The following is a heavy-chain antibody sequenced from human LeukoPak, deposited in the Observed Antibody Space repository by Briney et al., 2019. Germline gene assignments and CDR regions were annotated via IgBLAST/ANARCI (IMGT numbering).Heavy chain of an antibody. CDR2: IYYSGST. CDR1: GGSISSSSYY. D-gene: IGHD3-10*01. V-gene: IGHV4-39*01. J-gene: IGHJ6*03. CDR3: ARGGGSLHTYYYYYMDV. Sequence: SETLSLTCTVSGGSISSSSYYWGWIRQPPGKGLEWIGSIYYSGSTYYNPSLKSRVTISVDTSKNQFSLKLSSVTAADTAVYYCARGGGSLHTYYYYYMDVWGKGTTVAVSS.